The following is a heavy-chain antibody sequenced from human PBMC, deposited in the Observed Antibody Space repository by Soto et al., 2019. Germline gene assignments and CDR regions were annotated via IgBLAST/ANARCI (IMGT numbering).Heavy chain of an antibody. CDR1: GGSISRSVYY. CDR3: ARGSGWFGHFDY. J-gene: IGHJ4*02. D-gene: IGHD6-19*01. V-gene: IGHV4-39*01. CDR2: IYYSGST. Sequence: QLQLQESGPGLVKPSETQSLTCTVSGGSISRSVYYWGWIRQPPGKGLEWFGSIYYSGSTYYNPSLKSRVTLSVDTSKNQFSLKLSSVTAADTAVYYCARGSGWFGHFDYWGQGSLFTVSS.